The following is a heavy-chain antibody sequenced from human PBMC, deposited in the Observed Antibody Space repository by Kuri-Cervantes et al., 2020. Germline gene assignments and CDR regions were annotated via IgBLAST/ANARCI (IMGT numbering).Heavy chain of an antibody. V-gene: IGHV3-15*01. CDR1: GFTFDNAW. D-gene: IGHD4-17*01. Sequence: GESLKISCAASGFTFDNAWMSWVRQAPGKGLEWVGRIKSNSDGGATDYAAPVKDRFTISRDDSKNTLYLQMNSLKTEDTAVYYCTTRLRGNWGQGTLVTVSS. J-gene: IGHJ4*02. CDR3: TTRLRGN. CDR2: IKSNSDGGAT.